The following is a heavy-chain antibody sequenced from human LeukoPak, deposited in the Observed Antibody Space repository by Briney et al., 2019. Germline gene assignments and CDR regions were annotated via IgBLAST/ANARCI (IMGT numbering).Heavy chain of an antibody. CDR1: GFTFSSYS. D-gene: IGHD1-14*01. CDR3: ARDVTSGGAFDI. V-gene: IGHV3-48*01. Sequence: GGSLRLSCAASGFTFSSYSMNWVRQAPGKGLEWVSYVSSSSSTIYYADSVKGRFTISRDNSKNTLYLQMNSLRAEDTAVYYCARDVTSGGAFDIWGQGTMVTVSS. J-gene: IGHJ3*02. CDR2: VSSSSSTI.